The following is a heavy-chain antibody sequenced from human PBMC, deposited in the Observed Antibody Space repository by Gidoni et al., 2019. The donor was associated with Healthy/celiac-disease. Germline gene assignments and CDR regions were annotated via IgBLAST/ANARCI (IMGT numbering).Heavy chain of an antibody. D-gene: IGHD7-27*01. CDR2: IYYSGST. Sequence: QVQLQESGPGLVKPSQTLSLTCTVSVCSISRGGYYWGWIRQHPGKGLEWIGYIYYSGSTYYNPSLKSRVTISVDTSKNQFALKLSSVTAADTAVYYGARTINWGYDYWGQGTLVTVSS. V-gene: IGHV4-31*03. CDR1: VCSISRGGYY. J-gene: IGHJ4*02. CDR3: ARTINWGYDY.